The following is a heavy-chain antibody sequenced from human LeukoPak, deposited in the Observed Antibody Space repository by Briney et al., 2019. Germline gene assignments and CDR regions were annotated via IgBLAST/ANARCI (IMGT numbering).Heavy chain of an antibody. CDR1: GYTFTSSG. CDR3: ARDIVVVPAAIKGGDNYYYMDV. Sequence: ASVKVSCKASGYTFTSSGISWVRQAPGQGLEWMGWISAYNGNTNSAQKVQGRVTMTTDTSTSTAYMELRSLRSDDTAVYYCARDIVVVPAAIKGGDNYYYMDVWGKGTTVTISS. CDR2: ISAYNGNT. V-gene: IGHV1-18*01. D-gene: IGHD2-2*01. J-gene: IGHJ6*03.